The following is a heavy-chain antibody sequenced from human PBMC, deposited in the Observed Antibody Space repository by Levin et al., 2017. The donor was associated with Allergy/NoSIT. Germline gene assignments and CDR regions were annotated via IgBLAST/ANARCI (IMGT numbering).Heavy chain of an antibody. J-gene: IGHJ4*02. D-gene: IGHD3-10*01. CDR1: GGSISSANL. CDR2: IYHSGSI. CDR3: ATTPTMLRGVIGY. Sequence: RSSETLSLTCAVSGGSISSANLWTWVRQPPGKGLEWIGEIYHSGSINYNPSLNSRVTISVDKSKNQISLKLTSVTAADTAVYYCATTPTMLRGVIGYWGQGTLITVSS. V-gene: IGHV4-4*02.